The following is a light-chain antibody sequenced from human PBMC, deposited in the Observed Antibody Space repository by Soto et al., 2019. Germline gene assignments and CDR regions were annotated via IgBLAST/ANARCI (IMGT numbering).Light chain of an antibody. J-gene: IGLJ1*01. CDR3: TSYAGNSNYV. CDR2: EVD. Sequence: QSALTQPPSASGSAGQSVTISCTGPTNDVGGFNHVSWYQQHPGRVPKLIIYEVDKRPSGVPDRFSGSKSGNTASLTVSGLQADDEADYYCTSYAGNSNYVFGTGSKVTGL. V-gene: IGLV2-8*01. CDR1: TNDVGGFNH.